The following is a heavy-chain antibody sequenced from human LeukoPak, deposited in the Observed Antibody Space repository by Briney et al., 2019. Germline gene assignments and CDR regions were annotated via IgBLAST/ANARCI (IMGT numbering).Heavy chain of an antibody. V-gene: IGHV3-64*01. CDR2: ISSNGGST. Sequence: GGSLRLSCAASGFTFSSYAMHWVRQAPGKGLEYVSAISSNGGSTYYANSVKGRFTISRDNSKNTLYLQTGSLRAEDMAVYYCARGLGSWYYFDYWGQGTLVTDSS. J-gene: IGHJ4*02. CDR3: ARGLGSWYYFDY. CDR1: GFTFSSYA. D-gene: IGHD6-13*01.